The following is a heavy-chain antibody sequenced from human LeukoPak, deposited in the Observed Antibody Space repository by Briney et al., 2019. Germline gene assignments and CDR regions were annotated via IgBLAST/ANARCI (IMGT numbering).Heavy chain of an antibody. J-gene: IGHJ4*02. CDR2: VNLSGGA. D-gene: IGHD5-18*01. CDR3: ASGVGYLFPTN. CDR1: GGSFSGFY. Sequence: SETLSLTCAIYGGSFSGFYWSGIRQPPGKGLEWIGEVNLSGGAFYNPSLKSRVTISIDTSKQQFSLKLRSVAAADTAHYYCASGVGYLFPTNWGQGTLVTVSS. V-gene: IGHV4-34*01.